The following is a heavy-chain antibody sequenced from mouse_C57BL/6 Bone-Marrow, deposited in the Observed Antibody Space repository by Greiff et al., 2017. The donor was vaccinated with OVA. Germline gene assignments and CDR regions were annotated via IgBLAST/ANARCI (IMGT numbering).Heavy chain of an antibody. CDR3: YYPWFAY. CDR2: IDPENGDT. Sequence: VQLQQSGAELVRPGASVKLSCTASGFNIKDDYMHWVKQRPEQGLEWIGWIDPENGDTEYASKFQGKATITADTSSNTAYLQLSSLTSEDTAGYYCYYPWFAYWGQGTLVTVSA. CDR1: GFNIKDDY. J-gene: IGHJ3*01. V-gene: IGHV14-4*01. D-gene: IGHD1-1*01.